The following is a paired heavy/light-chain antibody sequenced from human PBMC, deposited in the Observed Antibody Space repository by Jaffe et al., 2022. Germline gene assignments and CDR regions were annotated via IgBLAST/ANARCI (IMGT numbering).Heavy chain of an antibody. CDR1: GGSISSSSYY. Sequence: QLQLQESGPGLVKPSETLSLTCTVSGGSISSSSYYWGWIRQPPGKGLEWIGSIYYSGSTYYNPSLKSRVTISVDTSKNQFSLKLSSVTAADTAVYYCARLQQLNEYFQHWGQGTLVTVSS. CDR3: ARLQQLNEYFQH. CDR2: IYYSGST. V-gene: IGHV4-39*01. J-gene: IGHJ1*01. D-gene: IGHD6-13*01.
Light chain of an antibody. CDR2: KAS. CDR3: QQYNSYSLT. Sequence: DIQMTQSPSTLSASVGDRVTITCRASQSISSWLAWYQQKPGKAPKLLIYKASSLESGVPSRFSGSGSGTEFTLTISSLQPDDFATYYCQQYNSYSLTFGQGTKVEIK. CDR1: QSISSW. V-gene: IGKV1-5*03. J-gene: IGKJ1*01.